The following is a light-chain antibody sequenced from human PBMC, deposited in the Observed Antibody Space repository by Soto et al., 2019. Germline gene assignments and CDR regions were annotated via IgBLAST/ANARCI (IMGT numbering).Light chain of an antibody. Sequence: QSALTQPASVSGSPGQSITISCTGTSSDVGSYNLVSWYQQHPGKAPKLMIYEGSKRPAGVSNRFSGARCGHTASLTISGLQAQDEADYSCCSYAGTRTCIQEFGSGTKVT. J-gene: IGLJ1*01. CDR2: EGS. CDR1: SSDVGSYNL. V-gene: IGLV2-23*01. CDR3: CSYAGTRTCIQE.